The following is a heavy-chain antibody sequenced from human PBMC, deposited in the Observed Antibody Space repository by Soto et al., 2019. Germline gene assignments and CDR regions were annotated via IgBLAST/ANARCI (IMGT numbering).Heavy chain of an antibody. Sequence: PSETLSLTCTVSGGSISSYYWSWVRQAPGKGLEWVSVIYSGGSTYYADSVKGRFTISRHNSKNTLYLQMNSLRAEDTAVYYCARATITMIKDWGQGTLVTVSS. CDR3: ARATITMIKD. CDR1: GGSISSYY. CDR2: IYSGGST. V-gene: IGHV3-53*04. D-gene: IGHD3-22*01. J-gene: IGHJ4*02.